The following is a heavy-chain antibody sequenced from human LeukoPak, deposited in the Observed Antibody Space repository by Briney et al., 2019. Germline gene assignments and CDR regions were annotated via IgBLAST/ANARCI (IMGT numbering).Heavy chain of an antibody. Sequence: PSQTLSLTCTVSGGSVSSGGYYWSWIRQHPGKGLEWIGYIYYSGSTYYNPSLKSRVTISVDTSKNQFSLKLSSVTAADTAVYYCARAMFRGVRLFDYWGQGTLVTVSS. CDR2: IYYSGST. CDR3: ARAMFRGVRLFDY. V-gene: IGHV4-31*03. CDR1: GGSVSSGGYY. D-gene: IGHD3-10*01. J-gene: IGHJ4*02.